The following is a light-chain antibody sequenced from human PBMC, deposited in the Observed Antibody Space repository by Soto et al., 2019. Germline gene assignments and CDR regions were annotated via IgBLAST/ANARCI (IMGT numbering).Light chain of an antibody. J-gene: IGKJ3*01. CDR3: QQSYSTPPFT. CDR2: AAF. CDR1: QSISSY. V-gene: IGKV1-39*01. Sequence: DIQMTQSPSSLSASVGDRVTITCRASQSISSYLNWYQQKPGKAPKLLIYAAFSLQSGVPSRFSGSRYGTDFTLTISSLQPEDFATYYCQQSYSTPPFTFGPGTKVDIK.